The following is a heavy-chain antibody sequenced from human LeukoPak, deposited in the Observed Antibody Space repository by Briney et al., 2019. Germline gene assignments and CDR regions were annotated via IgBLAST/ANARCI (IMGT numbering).Heavy chain of an antibody. V-gene: IGHV3-64*01. CDR2: LGSDGIST. Sequence: GGSLRLSCAASGLSVSSSIMHWVRQVPGKGVEYVSGLGSDGISTYYGNSVKGRFTISRDNSRNTLYLQMDSLRVEDMAVYYCAREGHSSGYCGAFDIWGQGTMVTVSS. D-gene: IGHD3-22*01. CDR1: GLSVSSSI. CDR3: AREGHSSGYCGAFDI. J-gene: IGHJ3*02.